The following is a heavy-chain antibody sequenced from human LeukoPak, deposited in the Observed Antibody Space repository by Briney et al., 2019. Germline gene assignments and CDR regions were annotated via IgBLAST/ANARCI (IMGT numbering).Heavy chain of an antibody. J-gene: IGHJ3*02. V-gene: IGHV1-18*01. D-gene: IGHD2-21*02. CDR1: GYTFTSYG. Sequence: GASVKVSCKASGYTFTSYGISWVRQAPGQGLEWMGWISAYNGNTNYAQKLQGRVTMTTDTSTSTAYMELRSLRSDDTAVYYCARDFVVVTAIRGLGAFDIWGQGTMVTVSS. CDR3: ARDFVVVTAIRGLGAFDI. CDR2: ISAYNGNT.